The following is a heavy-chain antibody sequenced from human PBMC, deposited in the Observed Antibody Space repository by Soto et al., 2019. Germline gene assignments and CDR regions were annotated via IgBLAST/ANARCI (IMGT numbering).Heavy chain of an antibody. J-gene: IGHJ4*02. V-gene: IGHV4-30-2*02. D-gene: IGHD4-17*01. CDR2: IYHSGST. CDR1: GGSISSGGYS. CDR3: ARSDDYGDYFDY. Sequence: SETLSLTCAASGGSISSGGYSWSWIRQPPGKGLEWIGYIYHSGSTYYNPSLKSRVTISVDRSKNQFSLKLSSVTAADTAVYYCARSDDYGDYFDYWGQGTLVTVSS.